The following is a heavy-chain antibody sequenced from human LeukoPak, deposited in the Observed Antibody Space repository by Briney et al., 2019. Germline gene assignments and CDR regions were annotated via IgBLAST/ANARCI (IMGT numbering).Heavy chain of an antibody. D-gene: IGHD5-24*01. V-gene: IGHV3-7*03. CDR1: GFMFSSNW. CDR2: IKEDGTET. J-gene: IGHJ4*02. CDR3: AKEGRSLQTY. Sequence: GGSLRLSCAASGFMFSSNWMSWVRLAPGKGLEWVANIKEDGTETYYVDSVKGRFTISRDNAKNSLYSQMNSLRVEDTAVYYCAKEGRSLQTYWGQGTLVTVSS.